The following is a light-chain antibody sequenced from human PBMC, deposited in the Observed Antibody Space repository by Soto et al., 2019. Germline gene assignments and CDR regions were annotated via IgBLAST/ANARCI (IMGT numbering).Light chain of an antibody. J-gene: IGLJ1*01. V-gene: IGLV2-23*01. Sequence: QSVLTQPASVSGSPGQSITISCTGTSSDVGSYNLVSWYQQHPGKAPKLMIYEGSKRPSGVSNRFSGSKSGKTASLTISGLQAEDEADYYCCSYAGSSGYVFGTGTKV. CDR1: SSDVGSYNL. CDR2: EGS. CDR3: CSYAGSSGYV.